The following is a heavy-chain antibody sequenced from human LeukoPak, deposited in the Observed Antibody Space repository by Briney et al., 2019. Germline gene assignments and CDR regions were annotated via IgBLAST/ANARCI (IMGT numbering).Heavy chain of an antibody. CDR2: ISGSGGST. D-gene: IGHD2-2*01. Sequence: GGSLRLSCAASGFTFSIYAMSWVRQAPGKGLEWVSAISGSGGSTYYADSVKGRFTISRDNSKNTLYLQMNSLRAEDTAVYYCAKVPAARYYYYYMDVWGKGTTVTVSS. CDR1: GFTFSIYA. CDR3: AKVPAARYYYYYMDV. J-gene: IGHJ6*03. V-gene: IGHV3-23*01.